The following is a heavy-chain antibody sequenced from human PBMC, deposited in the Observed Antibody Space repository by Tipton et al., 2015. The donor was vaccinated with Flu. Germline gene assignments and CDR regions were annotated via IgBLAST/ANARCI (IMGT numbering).Heavy chain of an antibody. Sequence: TLSLTCTVSVGSISSGGYYWSWIRQHPGKGLEWIGYIYYSGSTYYNPSLKSRVTISVDTSKNQFSLKLSSVTAADTAVYYCAREGDYYDSSGPISLFYYWGQGTLVTVSS. D-gene: IGHD3-22*01. J-gene: IGHJ4*02. V-gene: IGHV4-31*03. CDR1: VGSISSGGYY. CDR2: IYYSGST. CDR3: AREGDYYDSSGPISLFYY.